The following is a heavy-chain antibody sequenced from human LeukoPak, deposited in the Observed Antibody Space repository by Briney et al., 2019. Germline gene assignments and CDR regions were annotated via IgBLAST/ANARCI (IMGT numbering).Heavy chain of an antibody. CDR1: GYTFTSYY. Sequence: ASVKVSCKASGYTFTSYYMHWVRQAPGQGLEWMGWINPNSGGTNYAQKFQGRVTMTRDTSISTAYMELSRLRSDDTAVYYCARGPSVLLWFYFDYWGQGTLVTVSS. CDR3: ARGPSVLLWFYFDY. CDR2: INPNSGGT. J-gene: IGHJ4*02. D-gene: IGHD3-10*01. V-gene: IGHV1-2*02.